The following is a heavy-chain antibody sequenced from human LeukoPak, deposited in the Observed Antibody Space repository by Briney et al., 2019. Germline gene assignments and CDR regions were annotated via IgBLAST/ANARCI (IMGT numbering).Heavy chain of an antibody. Sequence: SQTLSLTCAISGDSVSSNSAAWNWIRQSPSRGLEWLGRTYYRSKWYNDYAVSVKSRITINPDTSKNQFSLQLNSVTPEDTAVYYCARVTKLGYCSCGSCYSRYHGMDVWGQGTTVTVSS. CDR2: TYYRSKWYN. J-gene: IGHJ6*02. CDR1: GDSVSSNSAA. D-gene: IGHD2-15*01. CDR3: ARVTKLGYCSCGSCYSRYHGMDV. V-gene: IGHV6-1*01.